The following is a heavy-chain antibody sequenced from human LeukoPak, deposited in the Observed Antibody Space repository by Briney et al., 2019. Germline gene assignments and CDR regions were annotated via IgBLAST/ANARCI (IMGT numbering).Heavy chain of an antibody. J-gene: IGHJ6*02. V-gene: IGHV1-2*02. CDR1: GYTFTVTGYY. D-gene: IGHD3-10*01. Sequence: ASVKVSCKASGYTFTVTGYYIHWVRQAPGQGLEWVGWMSPNSDATNYAQKFQGRVTMTRDTSISTAYMDLSRLRSDDTAVYYCARVVQGVIGSPYYGMDVWGQGTTVTVSS. CDR3: ARVVQGVIGSPYYGMDV. CDR2: MSPNSDAT.